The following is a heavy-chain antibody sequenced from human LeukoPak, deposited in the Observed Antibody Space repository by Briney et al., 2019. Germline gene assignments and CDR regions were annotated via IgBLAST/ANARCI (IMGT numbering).Heavy chain of an antibody. J-gene: IGHJ3*02. V-gene: IGHV3-30*03. CDR2: ISHDETIK. Sequence: QTGGSLRLSCAASELTFSTSIMHWVRQAPGKGLEWVAVISHDETIKVYADSVKGRFTISRDDSKNTLYLQMNSLRPEDTAVYYCARDLSSGYSYGDDAFDIWGQGTMVTVSS. CDR1: ELTFSTSI. D-gene: IGHD5-18*01. CDR3: ARDLSSGYSYGDDAFDI.